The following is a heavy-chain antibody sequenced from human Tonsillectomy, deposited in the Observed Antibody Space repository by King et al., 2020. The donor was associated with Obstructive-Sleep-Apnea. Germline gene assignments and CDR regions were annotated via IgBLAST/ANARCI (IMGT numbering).Heavy chain of an antibody. J-gene: IGHJ3*02. Sequence: QLVQSGAEVKKPGSSVKVSCKASGGTFSSYAISWVRQAPGQGLEWMGGIIPIFGTANYAQQFQGRVTITADEATSTAYLELSSLRSEDTAVYYCARERGYYDILTGYRDHDAFDIWGQGTMVTVSS. D-gene: IGHD3-9*01. CDR1: GGTFSSYA. CDR3: ARERGYYDILTGYRDHDAFDI. V-gene: IGHV1-69*01. CDR2: IIPIFGTA.